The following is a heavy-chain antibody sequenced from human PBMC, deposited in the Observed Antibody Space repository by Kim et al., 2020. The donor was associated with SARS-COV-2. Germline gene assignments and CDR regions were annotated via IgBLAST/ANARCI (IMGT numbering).Heavy chain of an antibody. D-gene: IGHD3-10*01. V-gene: IGHV3-9*01. CDR3: AKAPTAMIRGVITHFDY. CDR2: ITWNSGSI. J-gene: IGHJ4*02. CDR1: GFTFDAYA. Sequence: GGSLRLSCAASGFTFDAYAMHWVRQAPGKGLEWVSGITWNSGSIGYADSLKGRFTISRDNAKNSLYLQMNSLRAEDTALYYCAKAPTAMIRGVITHFDYWGQGTLVTVSS.